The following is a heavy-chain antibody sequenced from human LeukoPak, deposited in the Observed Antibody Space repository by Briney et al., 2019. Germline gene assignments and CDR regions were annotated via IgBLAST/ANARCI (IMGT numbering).Heavy chain of an antibody. V-gene: IGHV3-74*01. Sequence: GGSLRPSCAASGNYWMHWVRQAPGKGLVWVSHINSDGSWTSYADSVKGRFTISKDNAKNTVYLQMNNLRAEDTAVYYCVSFYEAYWGRGTLVTVSS. D-gene: IGHD2/OR15-2a*01. CDR3: VSFYEAY. J-gene: IGHJ4*02. CDR2: INSDGSWT. CDR1: GNYW.